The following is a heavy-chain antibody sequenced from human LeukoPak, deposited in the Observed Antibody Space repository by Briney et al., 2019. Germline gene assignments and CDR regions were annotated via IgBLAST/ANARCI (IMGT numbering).Heavy chain of an antibody. CDR2: ISSSSSSSSYI. D-gene: IGHD3-10*01. V-gene: IGHV3-21*04. J-gene: IGHJ4*02. Sequence: GGSLRLSCAASGFTFSSYSMNWVRQAPGKGLEWVSSISSSSSSSSYIYYADSVKGRFTISRDNAKNSLYLQMNSLRTEDTALYYCAKDWGTMVRGFDYWGQGTLVTVSS. CDR3: AKDWGTMVRGFDY. CDR1: GFTFSSYS.